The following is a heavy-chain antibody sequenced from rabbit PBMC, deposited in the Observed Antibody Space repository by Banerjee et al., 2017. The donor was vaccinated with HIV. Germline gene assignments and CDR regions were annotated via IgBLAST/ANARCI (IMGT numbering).Heavy chain of an antibody. D-gene: IGHD6-1*01. V-gene: IGHV1S39*01. CDR3: ARGCPAKGYGL. CDR1: EFDFSIYA. Sequence: QQQLKESGGGLVQPGGSLKLSCKASEFDFSIYAITWVRQAPGKGLEYIGCITYAGSAYYASWVNGRFTISKTSSTTVTLQMTSLTAADTATYFCARGCPAKGYGLWGQGTLVTVS. J-gene: IGHJ3*01. CDR2: ITYAGSA.